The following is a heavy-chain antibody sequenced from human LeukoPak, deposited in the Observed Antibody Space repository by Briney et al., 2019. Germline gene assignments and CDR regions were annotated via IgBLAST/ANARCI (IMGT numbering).Heavy chain of an antibody. D-gene: IGHD2-15*01. CDR1: SGSIGSYY. V-gene: IGHV4-59*01. J-gene: IGHJ5*02. CDR2: IYYTGRT. CDR3: ATASLCCSGGSCYSAVGAYNWFDP. Sequence: SETLSLTCTVSSGSIGSYYWSWIRQPPGKGLEWIGYIYYTGRTDYNPSLKSRVTILVDRSKNQFSLKLSSLTAADTAVYYCATASLCCSGGSCYSAVGAYNWFDPWGQGTLVTVSS.